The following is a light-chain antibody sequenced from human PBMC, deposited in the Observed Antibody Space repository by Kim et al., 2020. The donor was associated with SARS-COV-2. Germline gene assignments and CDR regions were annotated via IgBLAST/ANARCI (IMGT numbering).Light chain of an antibody. J-gene: IGLJ2*01. V-gene: IGLV3-19*01. CDR2: GKN. CDR3: NSRDNNDNVL. Sequence: VALGQQVRITCQGDSLRTYYTTWFQQKTGQAPIVVFYGKNNRPPGIPDRFSGSSSGNTASLTITATQAGDEADYYCNSRDNNDNVLFGGGTQLTVL. CDR1: SLRTYY.